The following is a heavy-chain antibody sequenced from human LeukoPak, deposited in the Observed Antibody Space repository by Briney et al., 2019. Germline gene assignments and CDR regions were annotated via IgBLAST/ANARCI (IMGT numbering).Heavy chain of an antibody. D-gene: IGHD6-13*01. CDR3: ARHYGPYSSSWYNDY. CDR1: GRSISSSSYY. CDR2: IYYRGST. J-gene: IGHJ4*02. V-gene: IGHV4-39*01. Sequence: PSETLSLTYTVSGRSISSSSYYWGWIRQPPGKGLEWIGSIYYRGSTYYNPSLKSRVTISVDTSKNQFSLKLSSVTAADTAVYYCARHYGPYSSSWYNDYWGQGTLVTVSS.